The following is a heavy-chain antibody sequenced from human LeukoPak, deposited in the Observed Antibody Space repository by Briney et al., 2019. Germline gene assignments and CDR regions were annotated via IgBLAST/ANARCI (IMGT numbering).Heavy chain of an antibody. CDR2: IYYSGST. D-gene: IGHD2-2*01. Sequence: SETLSLTCTVSGGSISSSSYYWGWIRQPPGKGLEWIGSIYYSGSTYYNPSLKSRVTMSVDTSKNQFSLKLSSVTAADTAVYYCARVSSSTSWPHPVGFDPWGQGTLVTVSS. J-gene: IGHJ5*02. V-gene: IGHV4-39*07. CDR1: GGSISSSSYY. CDR3: ARVSSSTSWPHPVGFDP.